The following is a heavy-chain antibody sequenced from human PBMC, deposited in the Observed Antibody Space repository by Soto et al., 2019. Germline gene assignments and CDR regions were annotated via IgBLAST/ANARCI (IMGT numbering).Heavy chain of an antibody. CDR1: GGTFSSYA. J-gene: IGHJ5*02. CDR2: IIPIFGTA. V-gene: IGHV1-69*13. CDR3: ARMPSCSGGSCYSDSWFDP. Sequence: SVKVSCKASGGTFSSYAISWVRQAPGQGLEWMGGIIPIFGTANYAQKFQGRVTITADESTSTAYMELSSLRSEDTAVYYCARMPSCSGGSCYSDSWFDPWGQGTLVTVSS. D-gene: IGHD2-15*01.